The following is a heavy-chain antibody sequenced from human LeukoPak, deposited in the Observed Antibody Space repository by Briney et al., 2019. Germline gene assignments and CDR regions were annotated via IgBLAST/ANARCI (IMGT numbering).Heavy chain of an antibody. J-gene: IGHJ4*02. Sequence: GASVKVSCKASGGTFSSYAISWVRQAPGQGLEWMGRIIPILGIANYAQKFQGRVTITADKSTSTAYMELSSLRSADTAVYYCARVFGYDSPDYWGQGTLVTVSS. D-gene: IGHD5-12*01. CDR1: GGTFSSYA. CDR3: ARVFGYDSPDY. CDR2: IIPILGIA. V-gene: IGHV1-69*04.